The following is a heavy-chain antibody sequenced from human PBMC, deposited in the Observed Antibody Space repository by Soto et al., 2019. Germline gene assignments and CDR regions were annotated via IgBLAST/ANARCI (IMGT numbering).Heavy chain of an antibody. J-gene: IGHJ4*02. CDR1: GFTFRTYA. V-gene: IGHV3-23*01. CDR3: VKNAGFCKGAACYDY. CDR2: LSQDSAVT. Sequence: EVHLLESGGVLVQPGGSLRLSCAASGFTFRTYALTWVRQAPGKGLEWLSALSQDSAVTFYADSVRGRFTISRDNSKSTLYLQMTSLRAEDTAIYYCVKNAGFCKGAACYDYWGQGTLVTVSS. D-gene: IGHD3-3*01.